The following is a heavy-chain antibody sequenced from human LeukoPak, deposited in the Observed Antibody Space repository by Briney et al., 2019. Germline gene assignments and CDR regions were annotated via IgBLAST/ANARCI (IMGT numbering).Heavy chain of an antibody. J-gene: IGHJ6*03. D-gene: IGHD2-2*01. CDR3: ARDGVVVPAAIGYYYYYMDV. Sequence: GGSLRLSCAASGFTFSSYSMNWVRQAPGKGLEWVSSISSSSSYINYADSVKGRFTISRDNAKNSLYLQMNSLRAEDTAVYYCARDGVVVPAAIGYYYYYMDVWGKGTTVTVSS. CDR1: GFTFSSYS. CDR2: ISSSSSYI. V-gene: IGHV3-21*01.